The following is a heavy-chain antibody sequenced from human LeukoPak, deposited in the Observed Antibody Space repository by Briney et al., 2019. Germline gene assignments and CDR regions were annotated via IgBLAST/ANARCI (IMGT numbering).Heavy chain of an antibody. D-gene: IGHD2-2*02. CDR1: GYSISSGYY. Sequence: SETLSLTCTVSGYSISSGYYWGWIRQPPGKGLEWIGSIYYSGSTYYNPSLKSRVTISVDTSKNQFSLKLSSVTAADTAVYYCASITIVVVPAAIPGNWFDPWGQGTLVTVSS. CDR3: ASITIVVVPAAIPGNWFDP. J-gene: IGHJ5*02. CDR2: IYYSGST. V-gene: IGHV4-38-2*02.